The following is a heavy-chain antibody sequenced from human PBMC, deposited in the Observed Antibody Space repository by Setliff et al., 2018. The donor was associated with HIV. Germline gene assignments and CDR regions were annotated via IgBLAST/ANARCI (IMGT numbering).Heavy chain of an antibody. D-gene: IGHD3-10*01. CDR2: IYYTGGT. V-gene: IGHV4-59*01. CDR1: GGSMSSYY. Sequence: SETLSLTCTVSGGSMSSYYWNWIRQPPGKGLEWIGSIYYTGGTDYNPSLMSRVTISLDTPKNQFSLKLNSVIAADTAVYYCARNRVPSSLWGQGTLVTVSS. CDR3: ARNRVPSSL. J-gene: IGHJ4*02.